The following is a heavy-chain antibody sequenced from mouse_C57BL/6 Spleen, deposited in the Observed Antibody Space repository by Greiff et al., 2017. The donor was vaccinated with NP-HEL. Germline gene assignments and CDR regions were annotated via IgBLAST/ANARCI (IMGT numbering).Heavy chain of an antibody. V-gene: IGHV1-50*01. D-gene: IGHD2-3*01. CDR1: GYTFTSYW. J-gene: IGHJ3*01. CDR3: AREGGNDGPFAY. CDR2: IDPSDSYT. Sequence: QVQLKQSGAELVKPGASVKLSCKASGYTFTSYWMQWVKQRPGQGLEWIGEIDPSDSYTNYNQKFKGKATLTVDTSSSTAYMQRSSLTSEDSAVYYCAREGGNDGPFAYWGQGTLVTVSA.